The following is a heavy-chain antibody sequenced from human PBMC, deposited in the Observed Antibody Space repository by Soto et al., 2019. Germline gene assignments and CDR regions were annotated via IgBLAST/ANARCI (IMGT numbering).Heavy chain of an antibody. CDR2: ISGSGGTT. J-gene: IGHJ6*02. CDR1: GFTFSSYA. V-gene: IGHV3-23*01. CDR3: AKDYKGRGGVITLEDCCMDV. Sequence: GGSLRLSCAASGFTFSSYAMYWVRQAPGKGLEWVSGISGSGGTTYYAESVKGRFTSSRDNSKNTLYVHMNSLSAEDTAVYYCAKDYKGRGGVITLEDCCMDVWGQGTTVTVSS. D-gene: IGHD3-10*01.